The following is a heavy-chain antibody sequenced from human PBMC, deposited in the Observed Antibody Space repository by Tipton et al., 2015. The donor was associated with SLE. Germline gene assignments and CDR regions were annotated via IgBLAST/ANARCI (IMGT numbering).Heavy chain of an antibody. CDR2: ISYGGGT. CDR3: ARGVLRPFDY. D-gene: IGHD1-1*01. V-gene: IGHV4-59*12. J-gene: IGHJ4*02. CDR1: GGSISSNS. Sequence: TLSLTCTVSGGSISSNSWIWIRQPPGKGLDWIGYISYGGGTNYNPSLKSRVTISVDMAKNQFSLKLSSVTAADTAVYYCARGVLRPFDYWGQGTLVTVSS.